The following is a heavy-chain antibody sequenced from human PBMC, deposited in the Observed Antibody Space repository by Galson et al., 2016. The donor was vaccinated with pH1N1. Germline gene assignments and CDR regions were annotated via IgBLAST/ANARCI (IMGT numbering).Heavy chain of an antibody. CDR1: GGTFSSYG. D-gene: IGHD4-17*01. CDR2: IIPIFGTA. CDR3: ARYDYGDYVGYFDS. J-gene: IGHJ4*02. Sequence: SVKVSCKASGGTFSSYGISWVRQAPGQGLEWMGGIIPIFGTANYAQNFQGRVTITADESTSTAYMELSSLGSEDTAVYYCARYDYGDYVGYFDSCGQGTQVTVSS. V-gene: IGHV1-69*13.